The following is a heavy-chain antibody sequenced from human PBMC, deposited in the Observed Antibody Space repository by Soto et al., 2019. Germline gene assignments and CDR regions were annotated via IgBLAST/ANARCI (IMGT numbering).Heavy chain of an antibody. V-gene: IGHV3-21*01. CDR1: GFTFNTYS. Sequence: PGGSLRLSCAASGFTFNTYSMNWVRQAPGKGLEWVSSISSSGTYIHYADSLKGRFTISRDNAKNSLYLQMISLRAEDTAVYYCARDPSDCSSTSCWGYYALDVWGQGTTVTVSS. J-gene: IGHJ6*02. D-gene: IGHD2-2*01. CDR3: ARDPSDCSSTSCWGYYALDV. CDR2: ISSSGTYI.